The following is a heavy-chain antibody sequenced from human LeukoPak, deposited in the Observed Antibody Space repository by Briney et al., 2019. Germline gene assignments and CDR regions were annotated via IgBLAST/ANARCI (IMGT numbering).Heavy chain of an antibody. V-gene: IGHV4-61*01. CDR2: IYYSGNT. J-gene: IGHJ5*02. CDR3: ARENLGFDP. CDR1: GGSISSAPYY. Sequence: SQTLSLTCTVSGGSISSAPYYWSWIRQPPGKGLEWIGYIYYSGNTNYNPSLKSRVTISVDTSKNQFSLKLSSVTAADTAVYYCARENLGFDPWGQGTLVTVSS. D-gene: IGHD1-26*01.